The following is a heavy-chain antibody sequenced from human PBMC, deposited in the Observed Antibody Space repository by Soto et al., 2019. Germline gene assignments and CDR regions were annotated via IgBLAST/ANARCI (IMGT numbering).Heavy chain of an antibody. V-gene: IGHV4-4*02. CDR1: GGSISSSNW. J-gene: IGHJ3*02. D-gene: IGHD1-1*01. Sequence: SETLSLTCAVSGGSISSSNWWSWVRQPPGKGLEWIGEIYHSGSTNYNPSLKSRVTILVDKSKNQFSLKLSSVTAADTAVYYCARDARQNDAFDIWGQGTMVTVSS. CDR3: ARDARQNDAFDI. CDR2: IYHSGST.